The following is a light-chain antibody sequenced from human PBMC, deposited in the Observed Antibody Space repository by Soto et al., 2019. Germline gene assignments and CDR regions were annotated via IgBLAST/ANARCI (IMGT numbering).Light chain of an antibody. CDR1: QTISSW. CDR3: QQSYSPSIT. V-gene: IGKV1-5*03. Sequence: DIQMTQSPSTLSGSVGDRVTITCRASQTISSWLAWYQQKPGKAPKXLIYKASTLKSGVPSRFSGSGSGTELTITISSLQPDDFETYYCQQSYSPSITFGQGTRLEI. J-gene: IGKJ5*01. CDR2: KAS.